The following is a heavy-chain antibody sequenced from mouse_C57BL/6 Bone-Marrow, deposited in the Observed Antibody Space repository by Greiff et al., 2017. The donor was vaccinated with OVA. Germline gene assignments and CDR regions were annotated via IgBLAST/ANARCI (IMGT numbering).Heavy chain of an antibody. CDR3: ARYYYGSSYNWYFDV. V-gene: IGHV7-3*01. CDR2: IRNKANGYTT. J-gene: IGHJ1*03. Sequence: EVNVVESGGGLVQPGGSLSLSCAASGFTFTDYYMSWVRQPPGKALEWLGFIRNKANGYTTESSASVKGRFTISRDNSQSILYLQMNALRAEDSATYYCARYYYGSSYNWYFDVWGTGTTVTVSS. D-gene: IGHD1-1*01. CDR1: GFTFTDYY.